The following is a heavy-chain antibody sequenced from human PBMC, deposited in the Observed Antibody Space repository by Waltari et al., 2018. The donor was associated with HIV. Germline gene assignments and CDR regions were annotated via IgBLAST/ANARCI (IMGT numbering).Heavy chain of an antibody. CDR2: VSCYERQK. D-gene: IGHD1-26*01. J-gene: IGHJ3*02. V-gene: IGHV3-30*10. Sequence: QVQLVESGGGVVQPGRSLRLSCAASGLCFSKYIIHGVRQAAGKGLEWVAAVSCYERQKNDTDSVKGRFTISRHSSIDTVYLQMSNLRIEDTAVYYCASGSVSYLDGFDILGQGTMVTVSS. CDR3: ASGSVSYLDGFDI. CDR1: GLCFSKYI.